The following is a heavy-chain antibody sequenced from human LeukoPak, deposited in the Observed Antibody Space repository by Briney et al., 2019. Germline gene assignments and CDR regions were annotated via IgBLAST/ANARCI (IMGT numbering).Heavy chain of an antibody. J-gene: IGHJ4*02. V-gene: IGHV3-21*01. CDR2: ISSSSSYI. D-gene: IGHD2-21*02. CDR3: ARGPIVVVTATRFDY. CDR1: GFTFSSYS. Sequence: GGSLSLSCAASGFTFSSYSMNWVRQAPGKGLEWVSSISSSSSYIYYADSVKGRFTISRDNAKNSLYLQMNSLRAEDTAVYYCARGPIVVVTATRFDYWGQGTLVTVSS.